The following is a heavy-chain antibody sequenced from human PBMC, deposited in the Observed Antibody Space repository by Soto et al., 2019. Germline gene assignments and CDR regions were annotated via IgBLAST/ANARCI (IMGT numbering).Heavy chain of an antibody. V-gene: IGHV1-18*04. CDR1: GYTFTSYG. Sequence: QVQLVQSGAEVKKPGASVKVSCKASGYTFTSYGISWVRQAPGQGLEWMGWISAYNGNTNYAQKLQGRVTMTTDTATSTAYMVLRSLRSDDTAVYYCATGPNQLSGYYTYYYYGMDVWGQGTTVTVSS. J-gene: IGHJ6*02. CDR3: ATGPNQLSGYYTYYYYGMDV. CDR2: ISAYNGNT. D-gene: IGHD3-3*01.